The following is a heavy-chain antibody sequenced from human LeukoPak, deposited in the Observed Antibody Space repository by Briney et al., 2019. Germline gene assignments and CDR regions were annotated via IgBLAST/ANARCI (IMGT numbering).Heavy chain of an antibody. D-gene: IGHD2-2*01. Sequence: PGGSLRLSCAASGFTFSSYAMSWVRQAPGKGLEWVSAISGSGGSAYYADSLKGRFTISRDNSKNTLYLQMNSLTAEDTALYYCAKGGCSSTTCYLANPWGQGTLVTVSS. V-gene: IGHV3-23*01. CDR1: GFTFSSYA. CDR2: ISGSGGSA. CDR3: AKGGCSSTTCYLANP. J-gene: IGHJ5*02.